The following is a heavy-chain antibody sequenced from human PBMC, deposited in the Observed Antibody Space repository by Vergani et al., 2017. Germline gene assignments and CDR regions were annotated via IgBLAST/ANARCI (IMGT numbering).Heavy chain of an antibody. CDR2: ISYDGSNK. CDR3: ARDTALAYGDYERAFDI. D-gene: IGHD4-17*01. V-gene: IGHV3-30-3*01. Sequence: VQLVESGGGLVKPGGSLRLSCAASGFTFSSYAMHWVRQAPGKGLEWVAVISYDGSNKYYADSVKGRFTISRDNSKNTLYLQMNSLRAEDTAVYYCARDTALAYGDYERAFDIGGQGTMVTVSS. J-gene: IGHJ3*02. CDR1: GFTFSSYA.